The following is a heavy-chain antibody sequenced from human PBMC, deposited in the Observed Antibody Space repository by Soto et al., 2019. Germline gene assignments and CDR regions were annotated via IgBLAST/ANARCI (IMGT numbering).Heavy chain of an antibody. J-gene: IGHJ6*02. CDR1: GFTFSDSA. CDR2: IRSKANSYAT. Sequence: PGGSLRLSCAASGFTFSDSAMHWVRQASGKGLEWVGRIRSKANSYATAYAASVKGRFTISRDDSKNTAYLQMNSLKTEDTAVYYCTRQGEDIVVVPAANNYYYYGMDVWGQGTTVTVSS. D-gene: IGHD2-2*01. V-gene: IGHV3-73*01. CDR3: TRQGEDIVVVPAANNYYYYGMDV.